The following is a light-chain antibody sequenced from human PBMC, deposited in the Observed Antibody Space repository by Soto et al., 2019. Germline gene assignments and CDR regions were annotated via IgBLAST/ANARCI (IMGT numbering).Light chain of an antibody. CDR3: QQYGSLPQT. J-gene: IGKJ1*01. Sequence: EIVLTQSPATLSLSPGERATLSCRASRSVSSFLAWYQQKPGQAPRLFIYDASNRATGIPARFTGSGSGTDFTLTISRLEPEDFAVYYCQQYGSLPQTFGQGTKVEIK. CDR1: RSVSSF. CDR2: DAS. V-gene: IGKV3-11*01.